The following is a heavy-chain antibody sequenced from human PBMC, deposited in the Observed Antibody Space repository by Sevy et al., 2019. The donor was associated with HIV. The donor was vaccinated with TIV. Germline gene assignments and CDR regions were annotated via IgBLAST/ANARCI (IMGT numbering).Heavy chain of an antibody. D-gene: IGHD6-19*01. V-gene: IGHV3-23*01. Sequence: GGSLRLSCAASGFTFSSYAMSWVRQAPGKGLEWVSAISGSGGSTYYADSVKDRFTISRDNSKNTLYLHMNSLRAEDTAVNYCAKDKESAVAGTGFDYWGQGTLVTVSS. CDR1: GFTFSSYA. CDR3: AKDKESAVAGTGFDY. J-gene: IGHJ4*02. CDR2: ISGSGGST.